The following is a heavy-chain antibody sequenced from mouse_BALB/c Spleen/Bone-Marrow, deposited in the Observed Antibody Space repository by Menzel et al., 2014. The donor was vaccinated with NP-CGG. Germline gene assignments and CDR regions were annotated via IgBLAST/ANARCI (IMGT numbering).Heavy chain of an antibody. J-gene: IGHJ2*01. CDR1: GFTFTDYY. CDR2: IRNKANGYTT. V-gene: IGHV7-3*02. Sequence: ESGGALVQPGGSLRLSCATSGFTFTDYYMNWVRQPPGKALEWLGFIRNKANGYTTEYSASVKGRFTISRDNSQSILYLQMNTLRAEDSATYYCARDKGRVFFDYWGQGTTLTVSS. CDR3: ARDKGRVFFDY.